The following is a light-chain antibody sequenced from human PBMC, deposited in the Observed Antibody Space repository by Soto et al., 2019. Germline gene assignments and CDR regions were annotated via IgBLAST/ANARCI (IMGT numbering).Light chain of an antibody. Sequence: EIVLTQSPGTLSLSPGERATLSCRASQSVSSSYLAWYQQKPGQAPRLLIYGASSRATGIPDRFSGSGSGTDFTLTISMLEPEDFAVYYGHQYDSSPLTFGGGTKVEIK. CDR2: GAS. CDR3: HQYDSSPLT. V-gene: IGKV3-20*01. CDR1: QSVSSSY. J-gene: IGKJ4*01.